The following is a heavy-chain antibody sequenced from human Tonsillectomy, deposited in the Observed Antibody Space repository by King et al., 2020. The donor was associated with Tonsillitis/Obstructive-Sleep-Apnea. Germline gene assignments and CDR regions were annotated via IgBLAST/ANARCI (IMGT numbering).Heavy chain of an antibody. V-gene: IGHV4-4*02. D-gene: IGHD2-2*01. CDR2: IYHSGST. CDR1: GGSISSSNW. CDR3: ARVRESCSSTSCYDWFDP. Sequence: VQLQESGPGLVKPSGTLSLTCAVSGGSISSSNWWSWVRQPPGKGLEWIGEIYHSGSTNYNPSLKSRVTISVDKSKNQFSLKLSSVTAADTAVYYCARVRESCSSTSCYDWFDPWGQGTLVTVSS. J-gene: IGHJ5*02.